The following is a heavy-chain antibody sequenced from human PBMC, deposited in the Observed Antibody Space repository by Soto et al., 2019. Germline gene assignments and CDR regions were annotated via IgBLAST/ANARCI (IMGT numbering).Heavy chain of an antibody. D-gene: IGHD3-22*01. CDR3: ARGYHYYDSSGYDKWDAFDI. V-gene: IGHV3-21*01. J-gene: IGHJ3*02. CDR2: ISSGSSYI. Sequence: EVQLVESGGGLVKPGGSLRLSCAASGFTFSSYSMNWVRQAPGKGLEWVSSISSGSSYIFYADSVKGRFTISRDNAKNSLYLQMNSLRGEDTAVYYCARGYHYYDSSGYDKWDAFDIWGHGTMVTVSS. CDR1: GFTFSSYS.